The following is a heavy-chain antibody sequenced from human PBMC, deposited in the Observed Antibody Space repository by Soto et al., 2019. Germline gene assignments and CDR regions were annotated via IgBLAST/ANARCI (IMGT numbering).Heavy chain of an antibody. CDR2: INHSGST. CDR1: GGSFSGYY. D-gene: IGHD5-12*01. Sequence: SETLSLTCAVYGGSFSGYYWSWIRQPPGKGLEWIGEINHSGSTNYNPSLKSRVTISVDTSKNQFSLKLSSVTAADTAVYYCARVTSGYDYVTFDYWGQGTLVTVSS. J-gene: IGHJ4*02. V-gene: IGHV4-34*01. CDR3: ARVTSGYDYVTFDY.